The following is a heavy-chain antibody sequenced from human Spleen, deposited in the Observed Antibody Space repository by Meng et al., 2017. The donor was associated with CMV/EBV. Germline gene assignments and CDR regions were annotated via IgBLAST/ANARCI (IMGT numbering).Heavy chain of an antibody. J-gene: IGHJ4*02. CDR1: GFTFSSYW. CDR2: IKQDGSEK. CDR3: ARDHHLYSSNWYLLDY. V-gene: IGHV3-7*01. D-gene: IGHD6-13*01. Sequence: GESLKISCAASGFTFSSYWMSWVRQAPGKGLEWVANIKQDGSEKYYVDSVKGRFTISRDNAKNSLYLQMNSLRAEDTAVYYCARDHHLYSSNWYLLDYWGQGILVTVSS.